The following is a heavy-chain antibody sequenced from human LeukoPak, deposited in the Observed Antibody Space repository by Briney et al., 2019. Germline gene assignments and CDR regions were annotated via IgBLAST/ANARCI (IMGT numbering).Heavy chain of an antibody. CDR1: GYTFTSYD. D-gene: IGHD3-10*01. J-gene: IGHJ4*02. CDR2: MNPNSGDT. CDR3: ARDVASERRYYGSGSYYSS. V-gene: IGHV1-8*01. Sequence: ASVKGSCKASGYTFTSYDINWVRQAPGQGLEWMGWMNPNSGDTGYAQKFQGRVTMTRNTSVSTAYIELSSLRSEDTAVYYCARDVASERRYYGSGSYYSSWGQGTLVTVSS.